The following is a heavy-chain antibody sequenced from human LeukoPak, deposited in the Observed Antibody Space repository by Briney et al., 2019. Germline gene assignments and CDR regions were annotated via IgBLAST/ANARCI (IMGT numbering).Heavy chain of an antibody. CDR2: IGHSGETT. Sequence: PGGSLRLSCAASGFTFSNYAMSWVRQAPGKGLERVSVIGHSGETTYYADSAKGRFTISRDNSRNTVYLQMISLRAEDTAVYYCAKDRPYNYDDSNSGIDYWGQGTLVTVSS. CDR1: GFTFSNYA. CDR3: AKDRPYNYDDSNSGIDY. J-gene: IGHJ4*02. D-gene: IGHD3-22*01. V-gene: IGHV3-23*01.